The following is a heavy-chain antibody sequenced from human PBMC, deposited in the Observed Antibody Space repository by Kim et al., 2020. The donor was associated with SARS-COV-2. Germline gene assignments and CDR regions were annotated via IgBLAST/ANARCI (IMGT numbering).Heavy chain of an antibody. CDR2: IYYSGST. J-gene: IGHJ5*02. Sequence: SETLSLTCTVSGGSISSSSYYWGWIRQPPGKGLEWIGSIYYSGSTYYNPSLKSRVTISVDTSKHQFSLKLSSVTAADTAVYYCARDPTGERLLWFGELWHSNWFDPWGQGTLVTVSS. CDR3: ARDPTGERLLWFGELWHSNWFDP. V-gene: IGHV4-39*07. D-gene: IGHD3-10*01. CDR1: GGSISSSSYY.